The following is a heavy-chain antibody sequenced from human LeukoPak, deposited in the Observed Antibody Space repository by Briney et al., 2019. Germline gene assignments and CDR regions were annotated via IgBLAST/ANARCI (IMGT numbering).Heavy chain of an antibody. D-gene: IGHD3-16*02. CDR1: AFTISTYW. J-gene: IGHJ3*02. CDR3: AREVGLSDAFDI. CDR2: IKQDGSEK. Sequence: GGSLRLSCTASAFTISTYWMSWVRQAPGKGLEWVANIKQDGSEKYYVDSVKGRFTISRDNAKNSLYLQMNSLRAEDTAVYYCAREVGLSDAFDIWGQGTMVTVSS. V-gene: IGHV3-7*01.